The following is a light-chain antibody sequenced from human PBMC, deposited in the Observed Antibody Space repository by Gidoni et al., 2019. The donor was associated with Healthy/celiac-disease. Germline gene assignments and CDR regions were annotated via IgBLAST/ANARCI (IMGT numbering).Light chain of an antibody. Sequence: QSALTQPRSVSGSPAQSVTISCTGTSSAVGGYNYVTWYQQHPGKAPQLMIYDVTKRPSRVPDRFSGSKSGNTASLTISGLQAEDEADYYCCSYAGSYTFVVFGGGTKLTVL. CDR1: SSAVGGYNY. V-gene: IGLV2-11*01. CDR2: DVT. J-gene: IGLJ2*01. CDR3: CSYAGSYTFVV.